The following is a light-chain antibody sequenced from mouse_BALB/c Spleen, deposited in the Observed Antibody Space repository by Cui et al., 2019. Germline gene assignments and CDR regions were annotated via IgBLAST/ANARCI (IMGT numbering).Light chain of an antibody. CDR1: SSVSY. Sequence: QIVLTQSPAIMSASPGEKVTMTCSARSSVSYMYWYQQKPGSSPRLLIYDTSNLASGVPVRFSGSGSGTSYSLTISRMEAEDAATYYCQQWSSYPRTFGGGTKLEIK. CDR2: DTS. CDR3: QQWSSYPRT. J-gene: IGKJ1*01. V-gene: IGKV4-55*01.